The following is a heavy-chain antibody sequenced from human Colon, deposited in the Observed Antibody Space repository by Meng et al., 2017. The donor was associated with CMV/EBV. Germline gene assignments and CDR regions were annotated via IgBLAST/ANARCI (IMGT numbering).Heavy chain of an antibody. CDR1: GFTFSDYY. V-gene: IGHV3-11*05. CDR2: ITSSSSYT. CDR3: ARVNYYDSSGYYGGRD. D-gene: IGHD3-22*01. J-gene: IGHJ4*02. Sequence: QVELVGSGGGLGKPGGSLRLSCGASGFTFSDYYMSWIRQAPGKGLEWVSYITSSSSYTNYADSVKGRFTISRDNAKNSLYLQMNSLRAEDTAVYYCARVNYYDSSGYYGGRDWGQGTLVTVSS.